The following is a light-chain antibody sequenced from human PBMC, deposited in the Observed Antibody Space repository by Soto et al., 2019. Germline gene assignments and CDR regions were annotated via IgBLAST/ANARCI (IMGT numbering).Light chain of an antibody. CDR1: QSLLHRSGYHY. CDR3: MQTLQTRT. V-gene: IGKV2-28*01. J-gene: IGKJ1*01. Sequence: DLVVTQSPLSLPVTYGEPASISCRSSQSLLHRSGYHYLDWYVQRPGQSPQLLIYMASNWASGVPDRFSASGSGTDFTLKISRVEAEDVGVYYCMQTLQTRTFGQGTKVEIK. CDR2: MAS.